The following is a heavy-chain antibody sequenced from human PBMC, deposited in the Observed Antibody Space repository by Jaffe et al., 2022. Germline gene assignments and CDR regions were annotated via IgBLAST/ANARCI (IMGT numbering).Heavy chain of an antibody. CDR1: GFTFSSYG. D-gene: IGHD3-10*01. CDR2: ISYDGSNK. J-gene: IGHJ6*03. V-gene: IGHV3-30*18. Sequence: QVQLVESGGGVVQPGRSLRLSCAASGFTFSSYGMHWVRQAPGKGLEWVAVISYDGSNKYYADSVKGRFTISRDNSKNTLYLQMNSLRAEDTAVYYCAKEGGGVSGSGSYYNVYYYYYMDVWGKGTTVTVSS. CDR3: AKEGGGVSGSGSYYNVYYYYYMDV.